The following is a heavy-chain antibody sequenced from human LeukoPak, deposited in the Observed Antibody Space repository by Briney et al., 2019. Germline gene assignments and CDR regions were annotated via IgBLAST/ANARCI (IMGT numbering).Heavy chain of an antibody. V-gene: IGHV3-48*03. CDR3: ARAERGGYCSGGSCYSWYYFDY. CDR2: ISSSGSTI. CDR1: GFTFSSYE. J-gene: IGHJ4*02. Sequence: GGSLRLSCAASGFTFSSYEMNWVRQAPGKGLEWVSYISSSGSTIYYADSVKGRFTTSRDNAKNSLYLQMNSLRAEDTAVYYCARAERGGYCSGGSCYSWYYFDYWGQGTLVTVSS. D-gene: IGHD2-15*01.